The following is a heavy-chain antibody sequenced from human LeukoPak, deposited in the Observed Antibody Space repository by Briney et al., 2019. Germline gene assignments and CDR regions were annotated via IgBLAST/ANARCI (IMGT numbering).Heavy chain of an antibody. CDR1: GFTFSSYA. CDR2: ISYDGSNK. V-gene: IGHV3-30-3*01. J-gene: IGHJ4*02. Sequence: GRSLRLSCAASGFTFSSYAMHWVRQAPGKGLEWVAVISYDGSNKYYADSVKGRFTISRDNSKNTLYLQMNSLRAEDTAVYYCASSTMVRGVAPDYWGQGTLVTVSS. CDR3: ASSTMVRGVAPDY. D-gene: IGHD3-10*01.